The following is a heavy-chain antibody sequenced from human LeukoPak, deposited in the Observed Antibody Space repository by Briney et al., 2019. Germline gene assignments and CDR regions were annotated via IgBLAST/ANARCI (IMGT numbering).Heavy chain of an antibody. CDR3: ARGYDSSGYYHPLDY. V-gene: IGHV4-4*07. D-gene: IGHD3-22*01. J-gene: IGHJ4*02. Sequence: SETLSLTCTVSGGSISSYYWSWIRQPAGKGLEWIGRIYTSGSTNYNPPLKSRVTMSVDTSKNQFSLKLSSVTAADTAVYYCARGYDSSGYYHPLDYWGQGTLVTVSS. CDR2: IYTSGST. CDR1: GGSISSYY.